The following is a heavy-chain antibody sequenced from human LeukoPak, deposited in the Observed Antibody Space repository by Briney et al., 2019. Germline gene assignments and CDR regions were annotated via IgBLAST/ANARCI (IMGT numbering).Heavy chain of an antibody. Sequence: SETLSLTCTVSGGSVSTSGYYWGWIRQPPGKGLEWIGYIYYSGSTNYNPSLKSRVTISVDTSKNQFSLKLNSVTAADTAVYYCARASWSGSRYGMDVWGQGTTVTVSS. D-gene: IGHD3-10*01. CDR3: ARASWSGSRYGMDV. CDR2: IYYSGST. CDR1: GGSVSTSGYY. J-gene: IGHJ6*02. V-gene: IGHV4-61*08.